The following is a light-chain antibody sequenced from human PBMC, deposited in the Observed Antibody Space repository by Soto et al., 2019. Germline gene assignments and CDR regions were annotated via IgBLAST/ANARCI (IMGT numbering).Light chain of an antibody. CDR2: DVS. CDR1: SSDVGGYNY. V-gene: IGLV2-11*01. CDR3: CSYAGSYTLRM. J-gene: IGLJ3*02. Sequence: QSVLTQPASVSGSPGQSITISCTGTSSDVGGYNYVSWYQHHPGKAPKLMIYDVSKRPSGVPDRFSGSKSGNTASLTISGLQAEDEAEYYCCSYAGSYTLRMFGGGTQLTVL.